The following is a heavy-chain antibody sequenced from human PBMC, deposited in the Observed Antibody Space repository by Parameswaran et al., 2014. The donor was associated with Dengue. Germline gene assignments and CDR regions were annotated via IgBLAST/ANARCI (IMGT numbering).Heavy chain of an antibody. D-gene: IGHD6-19*01. Sequence: WVRQAPGQGLEWMGRIIPILGIANYAQKFQGRVTITADKSTSTAYMELSSLRSEDTAVYYCAREGDIAVADSYYYYGMDVWGQGTTVTVSS. CDR3: AREGDIAVADSYYYYGMDV. V-gene: IGHV1-69*04. CDR2: IIPILGIA. J-gene: IGHJ6*02.